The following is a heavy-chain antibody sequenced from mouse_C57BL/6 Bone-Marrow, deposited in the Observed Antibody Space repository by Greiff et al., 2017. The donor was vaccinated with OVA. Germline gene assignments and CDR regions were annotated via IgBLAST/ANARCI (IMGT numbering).Heavy chain of an antibody. CDR3: ARGELLDY. D-gene: IGHD2-12*01. CDR2: INPNNGGT. V-gene: IGHV1-26*01. CDR1: GYTITDYY. J-gene: IGHJ2*01. Sequence: VQLQQSGPELVKPGASVKISCKASGYTITDYYMNWVKQSHGKSLEWIGDINPNNGGTSYNQKFKGKATLTVDKSSSTAYMELRSLTSEDSAVYYCARGELLDYWGQGTTLTVSS.